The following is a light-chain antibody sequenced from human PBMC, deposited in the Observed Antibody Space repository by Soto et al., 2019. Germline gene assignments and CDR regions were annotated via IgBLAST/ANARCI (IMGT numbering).Light chain of an antibody. J-gene: IGKJ1*01. CDR3: QQYGRP. CDR1: QSVGES. CDR2: RVF. Sequence: DIVLEQSPATVSSSPGERATLSCRASQSVGESLVWYQQKPGQAPRLLIYRVFNRATGIPDRFSGSGSGTDFTLTISRLEPEDFAVYYCQQYGRPFGQGTKVDIK. V-gene: IGKV3-20*01.